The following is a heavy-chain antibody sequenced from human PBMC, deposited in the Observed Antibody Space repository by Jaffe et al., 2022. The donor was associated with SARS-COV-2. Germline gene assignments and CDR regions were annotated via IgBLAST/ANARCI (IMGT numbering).Heavy chain of an antibody. Sequence: EVQLLESGGGLVQPGGSLRLSCAASGFTFSDYAMSWVRQAPGKGLEWVSLITDSGGTTLYADSVKGRFTISRDNSKNTVYLQMNSLKAEDTAVYYCAKDSRSGTYFSFFDYWGQGALVTVS. CDR3: AKDSRSGTYFSFFDY. J-gene: IGHJ4*02. CDR1: GFTFSDYA. V-gene: IGHV3-23*01. D-gene: IGHD3-10*01. CDR2: ITDSGGTT.